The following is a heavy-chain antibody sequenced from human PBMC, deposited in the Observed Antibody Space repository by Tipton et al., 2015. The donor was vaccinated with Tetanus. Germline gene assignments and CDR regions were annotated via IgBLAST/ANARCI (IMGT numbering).Heavy chain of an antibody. CDR3: ARDQARGARGWNYLDC. Sequence: TLSLTCTVSGASIGSRGYYWSWIRRHPGKGLEWIGDIYFSGSSYYNPSLKSRVTISVDTSKNQFSLRLNSVTAADTAVYYCARDQARGARGWNYLDCWGQGTLVTVSS. V-gene: IGHV4-31*03. CDR2: IYFSGSS. D-gene: IGHD1-7*01. J-gene: IGHJ4*02. CDR1: GASIGSRGYY.